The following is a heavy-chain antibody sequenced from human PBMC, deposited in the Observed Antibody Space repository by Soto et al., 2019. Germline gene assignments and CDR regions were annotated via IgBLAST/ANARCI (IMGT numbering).Heavy chain of an antibody. Sequence: SETLSLTCTVSGGSVSSGSYYWNWIRQHPGKGLEWIGYFYYSGSTYYNPSLKSRVTISVNTSKNQFSLKLSSVTAADTAVYYCARSVFPWGQGTLDTVSS. CDR3: ARSVFP. J-gene: IGHJ5*02. CDR1: GGSVSSGSYY. CDR2: FYYSGST. V-gene: IGHV4-31*02.